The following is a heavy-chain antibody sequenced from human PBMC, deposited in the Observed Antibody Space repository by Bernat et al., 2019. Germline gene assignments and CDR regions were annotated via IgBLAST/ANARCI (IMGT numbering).Heavy chain of an antibody. CDR2: ISSSSSYT. J-gene: IGHJ4*02. Sequence: QVQLVESGGGLVKPGGSLRLSCAASGFTFSDYYMSWIRQAPGKGLEWVSYISSSSSYTNYADSVKGRFTISRDNAKNSLYLQMNSLRDEDTAVYYCAGDRLHYDILTGYYLFDYWGQGTLVTVSS. D-gene: IGHD3-9*01. CDR1: GFTFSDYY. V-gene: IGHV3-11*05. CDR3: AGDRLHYDILTGYYLFDY.